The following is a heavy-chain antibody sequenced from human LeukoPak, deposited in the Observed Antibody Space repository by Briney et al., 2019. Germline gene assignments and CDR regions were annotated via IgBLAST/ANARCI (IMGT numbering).Heavy chain of an antibody. CDR3: ARAPPYYDILTGYYPNWFDP. CDR1: GYSISSGYY. CDR2: IYHSGST. D-gene: IGHD3-9*01. Sequence: SETLSLTCAVSGYSISSGYYWGWIRQPPGKGLEWIGSIYHSGSTYYNPSLKSRVTISVDTSKNQFSPKLSSVTAADTAVYYCARAPPYYDILTGYYPNWFDPWGQGTLVTVSS. J-gene: IGHJ5*02. V-gene: IGHV4-38-2*01.